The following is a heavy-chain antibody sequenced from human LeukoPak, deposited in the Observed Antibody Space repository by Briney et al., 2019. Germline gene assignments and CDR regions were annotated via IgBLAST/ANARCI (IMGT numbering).Heavy chain of an antibody. Sequence: SETLSLTCAVYGGSFSGYYWSWIRQPPGKGLEWIGEINHSGSTNYNPSLKSRVTISVDTSKNQFSLKLSSVTAADTAVYYCARIYYDFWSGYPIGNYFDYWGQGTLVTVSS. D-gene: IGHD3-3*01. CDR1: GGSFSGYY. CDR2: INHSGST. V-gene: IGHV4-34*01. J-gene: IGHJ4*02. CDR3: ARIYYDFWSGYPIGNYFDY.